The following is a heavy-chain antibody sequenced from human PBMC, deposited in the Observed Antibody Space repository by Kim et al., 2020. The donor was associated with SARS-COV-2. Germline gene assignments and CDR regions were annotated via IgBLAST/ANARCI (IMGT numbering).Heavy chain of an antibody. Sequence: SLKSRVTISVDTSKNQFSLKLSSVTAADTAVYYCARAFTMVRGVIVWFDPWGQGTLVTVSS. D-gene: IGHD3-10*01. V-gene: IGHV4-31*02. CDR3: ARAFTMVRGVIVWFDP. J-gene: IGHJ5*02.